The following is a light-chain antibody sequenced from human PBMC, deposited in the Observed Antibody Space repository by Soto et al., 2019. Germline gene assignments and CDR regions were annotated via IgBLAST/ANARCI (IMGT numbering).Light chain of an antibody. CDR1: QSVSSTL. CDR3: QQYGSSPTWT. Sequence: EIVLRQSPGTLSLSPGERPPPSGRPRQSVSSTLLTWYQQKPGQAPRLLIYGASSRATGIPDRFSGSGSGTDFTLTISRLEPEDFAVYYCQQYGSSPTWTFGEGTKVDIK. CDR2: GAS. J-gene: IGKJ1*01. V-gene: IGKV3-20*01.